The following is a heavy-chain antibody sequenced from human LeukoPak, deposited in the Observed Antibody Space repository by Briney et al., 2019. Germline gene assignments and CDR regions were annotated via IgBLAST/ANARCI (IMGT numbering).Heavy chain of an antibody. J-gene: IGHJ4*02. CDR2: IYHSGST. CDR3: ARGVARSSKFHFSYYFDY. V-gene: IGHV4-34*01. D-gene: IGHD6-6*01. Sequence: SATLSLTCAVYGGSFSGYYWSWIRQPPGKGLEWIGSIYHSGSTYYNPSLKSRVTISVDTSKNQFSLNLSSVTAADTAVYYCARGVARSSKFHFSYYFDYWGQGTLVTVSS. CDR1: GGSFSGYY.